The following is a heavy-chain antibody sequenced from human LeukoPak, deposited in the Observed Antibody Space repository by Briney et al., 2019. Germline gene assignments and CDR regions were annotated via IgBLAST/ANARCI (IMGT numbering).Heavy chain of an antibody. V-gene: IGHV3-30*04. CDR2: MSYDGSNK. Sequence: TGGSLRLSCAASGFTFSSYAMHWVRQAPGKGLEWVAVMSYDGSNKYYADSVKGRFTISRDNSKSTLYLQMNSLRAEDTAVYYCARDILMALTLWFGELFATHIDYWGQGTLVTVSS. CDR3: ARDILMALTLWFGELFATHIDY. J-gene: IGHJ4*02. D-gene: IGHD3-10*01. CDR1: GFTFSSYA.